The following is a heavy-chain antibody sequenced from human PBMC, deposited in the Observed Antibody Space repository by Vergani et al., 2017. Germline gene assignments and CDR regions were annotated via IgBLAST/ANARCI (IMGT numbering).Heavy chain of an antibody. Sequence: EVVLVPSGPEMRKPGESLKISCKCSEYSFGNYWLCWVRQMPGKGLEWMGIIYPADSDTRYSQSFQGQVTISADKSISTAFLQWDSLKASDTALYYCARHTTYTDSWGQGTLVTVSS. J-gene: IGHJ4*02. CDR2: IYPADSDT. D-gene: IGHD1-1*01. CDR1: EYSFGNYW. CDR3: ARHTTYTDS. V-gene: IGHV5-51*01.